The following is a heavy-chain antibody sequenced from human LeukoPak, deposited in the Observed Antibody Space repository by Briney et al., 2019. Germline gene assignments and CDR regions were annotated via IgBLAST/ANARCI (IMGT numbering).Heavy chain of an antibody. Sequence: PGGSLRLSCAASGFTFSSSGMHWVRQAPGKGLEWVAVISYHGSNKYYADSVKGRFTISRDNSKNTLYLQMNSLRPEDTAVYYCAKDRWYGSGSYYILDYWGQGTLLTVSS. V-gene: IGHV3-30*19. CDR2: ISYHGSNK. D-gene: IGHD3-10*01. J-gene: IGHJ4*02. CDR3: AKDRWYGSGSYYILDY. CDR1: GFTFSSSG.